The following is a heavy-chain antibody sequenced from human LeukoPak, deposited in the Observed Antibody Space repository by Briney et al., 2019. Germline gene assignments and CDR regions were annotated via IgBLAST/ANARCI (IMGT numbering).Heavy chain of an antibody. J-gene: IGHJ4*02. CDR1: GFTFSSYG. D-gene: IGHD2-21*02. Sequence: PGGSLRLSCAASGFTFSSYGMHWVRQAPGKGLEWVAVISYDGSNKYYADSVKGRFTISRDNSKNTLYLQMNSLRAEDTAVYYCAKEADYCGGDCQFDYWGQGTLVTVSS. CDR2: ISYDGSNK. V-gene: IGHV3-30*18. CDR3: AKEADYCGGDCQFDY.